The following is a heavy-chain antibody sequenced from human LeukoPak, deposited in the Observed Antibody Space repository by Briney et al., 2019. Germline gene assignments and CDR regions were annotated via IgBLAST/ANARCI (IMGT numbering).Heavy chain of an antibody. Sequence: ETLSLTCTVSGGSISSYYWSWIRQPPGKGLEWVGYIDYSGSTNYNPSLTSRVTISVDTSKNQFSLKLTSVNAADTAVYYCAGTYYGFWSGYYPHYYYYYMDVWGKGTTVTVSS. J-gene: IGHJ6*03. CDR2: IDYSGST. CDR3: AGTYYGFWSGYYPHYYYYYMDV. D-gene: IGHD3-3*01. V-gene: IGHV4-59*01. CDR1: GGSISSYY.